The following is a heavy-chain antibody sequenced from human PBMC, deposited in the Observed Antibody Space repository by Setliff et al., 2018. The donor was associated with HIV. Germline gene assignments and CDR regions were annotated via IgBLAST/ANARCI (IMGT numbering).Heavy chain of an antibody. V-gene: IGHV3-23*01. J-gene: IGHJ4*02. CDR2: ISDSGSRT. Sequence: HPGGSLRLSCAASAFTFSSHAMTWVRQVPGKGLEWVSSISDSGSRTIYADSVRGRFLISRDNSMNTVYLQMNSLTGDDTAVYYCAKDRDTTGWYVTTQFDYWGQGTLVTAPQ. D-gene: IGHD6-19*01. CDR1: AFTFSSHA. CDR3: AKDRDTTGWYVTTQFDY.